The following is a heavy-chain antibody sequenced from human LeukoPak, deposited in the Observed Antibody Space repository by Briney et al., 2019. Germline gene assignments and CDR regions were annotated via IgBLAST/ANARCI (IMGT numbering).Heavy chain of an antibody. CDR1: GGSISTYF. CDR2: IYITGST. D-gene: IGHD6-13*01. V-gene: IGHV4-4*07. J-gene: IGHJ5*02. CDR3: ARGNSAGNWFDP. Sequence: SETLSLTCTVSGGSISTYFWSWIRQPAGKGLEWIGRIYITGSTNYNPSLKSRVTMSVDTSKNQFSLKLSSVTAADTAVYYCARGNSAGNWFDPWGQGTLVTVSS.